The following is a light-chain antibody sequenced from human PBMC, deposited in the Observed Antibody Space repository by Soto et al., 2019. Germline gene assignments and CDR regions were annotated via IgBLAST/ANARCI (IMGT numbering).Light chain of an antibody. CDR3: QQYYSTPTWT. Sequence: DIVRTQSPDSLAVSLGERATINCKSSQSLLYSSNNKNYLAWYQQKPGQPPKLLIYWASTRESGVPDRFSGSGSGTDFTLTISSLQAEDVAVYYCQQYYSTPTWTFGQGTKVEIK. CDR1: QSLLYSSNNKNY. V-gene: IGKV4-1*01. J-gene: IGKJ1*01. CDR2: WAS.